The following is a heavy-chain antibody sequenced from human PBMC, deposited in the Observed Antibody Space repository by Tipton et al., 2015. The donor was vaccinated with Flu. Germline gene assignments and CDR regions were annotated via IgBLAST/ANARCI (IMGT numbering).Heavy chain of an antibody. CDR2: ICAAGAT. CDR3: ARDRVKGAFDI. CDR1: GFTVNDNC. Sequence: SLRLSCAASGFTVNDNCINWVRQSPGKGLQWVSAICAAGATFYADPVKGRFTISADKSERTAYLQMDSLKTEDTALYFCARDRVKGAFDIWGQGTMVTVSS. D-gene: IGHD3-3*01. V-gene: IGHV3-53*01. J-gene: IGHJ3*02.